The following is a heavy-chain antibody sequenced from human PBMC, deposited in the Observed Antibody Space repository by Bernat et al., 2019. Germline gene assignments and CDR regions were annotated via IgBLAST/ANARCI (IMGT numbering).Heavy chain of an antibody. D-gene: IGHD6-13*01. Sequence: EVQLAESGGGLIQPGGSLRLSCAASGFSVSSNFMSWVRQTPGRGPEWVSFIYSNGNTYHADSVKGRFTFSRDTSNNALYLQMNNLRAEDTAVYYCASSARAEAAGLIDYWGQGTLVTVSS. J-gene: IGHJ4*02. CDR3: ASSARAEAAGLIDY. CDR2: IYSNGNT. CDR1: GFSVSSNF. V-gene: IGHV3-53*01.